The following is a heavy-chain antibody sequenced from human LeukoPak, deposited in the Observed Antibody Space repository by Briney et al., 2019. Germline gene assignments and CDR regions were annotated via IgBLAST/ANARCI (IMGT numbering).Heavy chain of an antibody. CDR3: ARDLLAYYYGSGSYHDAFDI. J-gene: IGHJ3*02. CDR1: GYTFTSYG. CDR2: ISTYNGNT. D-gene: IGHD3-10*01. Sequence: ASVKVSCKASGYTFTSYGISWVRQAPGQGLEWMGWISTYNGNTNYAQKLQGGVTMTTDTSTSTAYMELRSLRSDDTAVYYCARDLLAYYYGSGSYHDAFDIWGQGTMVTVSS. V-gene: IGHV1-18*01.